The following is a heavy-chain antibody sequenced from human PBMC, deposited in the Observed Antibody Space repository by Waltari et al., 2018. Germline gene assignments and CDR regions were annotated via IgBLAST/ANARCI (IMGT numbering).Heavy chain of an antibody. CDR3: ARDLNPREGFDP. V-gene: IGHV1-69*05. J-gene: IGHJ5*02. CDR1: GGTFSSYA. CDR2: IIHIFGTA. D-gene: IGHD1-26*01. Sequence: QVQLVQSGAEVKKPGSSVKVSCKASGGTFSSYAIRWVRQAPGQGLEWMGGIIHIFGTANYAQKFQGRVTITTDESTSTAYMELSSLRSEDTAVYYCARDLNPREGFDPWGQGTLVTVSS.